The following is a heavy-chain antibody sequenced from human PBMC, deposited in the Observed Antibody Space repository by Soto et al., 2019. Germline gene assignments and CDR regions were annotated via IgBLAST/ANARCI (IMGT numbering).Heavy chain of an antibody. V-gene: IGHV6-1*01. CDR2: TYYRSRWYN. D-gene: IGHD2-2*01. CDR3: ARHGGFCTTTRCHEYFQY. Sequence: SQTLSLTCAISGDSVSSNSAAWNWIRQSPSRGLEWLGRTYYRSRWYNDYAVSVKSRITINPDTSKNQFSLQLSSVIAADTAVYYCARHGGFCTTTRCHEYFQYWGQGALVTVSS. J-gene: IGHJ1*01. CDR1: GDSVSSNSAA.